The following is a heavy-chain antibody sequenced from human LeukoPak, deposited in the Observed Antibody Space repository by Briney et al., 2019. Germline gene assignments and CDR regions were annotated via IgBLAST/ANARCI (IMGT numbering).Heavy chain of an antibody. CDR1: GYTFTSYD. Sequence: ASVKVSCKASGYTFTSYDINWVRQATGQGLEWMGWMNPNSGNTGYAQKFQGRVTITRNTSISTAYMELSSLRSEDTAVYYCARGRKELPSYYYYYMDVWGKGTTVTVSS. D-gene: IGHD1-7*01. J-gene: IGHJ6*03. V-gene: IGHV1-8*03. CDR2: MNPNSGNT. CDR3: ARGRKELPSYYYYYMDV.